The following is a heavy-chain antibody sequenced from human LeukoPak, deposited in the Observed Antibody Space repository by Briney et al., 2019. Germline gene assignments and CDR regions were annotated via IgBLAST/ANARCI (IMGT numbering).Heavy chain of an antibody. CDR3: ARDYGDYLDY. CDR2: INPNSGGT. D-gene: IGHD4-17*01. CDR1: GYTFTGYY. V-gene: IGHV1-2*02. Sequence: ASVKVSCKASGYTFTGYYMHWVRQAPGQGLEWMGWINPNSGGTNYAQKFQGRVTISRNTSIGTAYMDLSSLRSEDTAVYYCARDYGDYLDYWGQGTLVTVSS. J-gene: IGHJ4*02.